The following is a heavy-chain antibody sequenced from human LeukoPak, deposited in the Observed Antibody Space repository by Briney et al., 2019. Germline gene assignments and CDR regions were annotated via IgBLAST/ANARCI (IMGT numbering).Heavy chain of an antibody. D-gene: IGHD6-13*01. J-gene: IGHJ4*02. CDR2: INHSGST. CDR3: ARDRSSSSYDY. CDR1: GGSFSGYY. Sequence: SETLSLTCAVYGGSFSGYYWSWIRQPPGKGLEWIGEINHSGSTNYNPSLKSRVTISVDTSKNQFSLKLSSVTAADTAVYYCARDRSSSSYDYWGQGTLVTVSS. V-gene: IGHV4-34*01.